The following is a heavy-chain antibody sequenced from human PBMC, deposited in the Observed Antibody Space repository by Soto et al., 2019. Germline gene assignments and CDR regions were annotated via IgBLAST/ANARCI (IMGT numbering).Heavy chain of an antibody. CDR1: GFVFISYW. J-gene: IGHJ4*02. V-gene: IGHV3-7*01. Sequence: LXLSCAGSGFVFISYWMSCFRRAPGKGLEWVANIHGDGGKIYYVDSVKGRFTISRDNAKRSLYLQMNRLRAEDTAVYYCARDFYGGYTYGPGDYWGQGALVTVSS. CDR2: IHGDGGKI. D-gene: IGHD5-18*01. CDR3: ARDFYGGYTYGPGDY.